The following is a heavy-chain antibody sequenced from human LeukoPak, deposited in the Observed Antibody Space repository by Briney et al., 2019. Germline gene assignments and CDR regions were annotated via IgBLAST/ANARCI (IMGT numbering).Heavy chain of an antibody. D-gene: IGHD4-17*01. CDR3: AKDRDYGDYRPTFDF. J-gene: IGHJ4*02. V-gene: IGHV3-23*01. Sequence: GGSLRLSCAASGFTFSSYAMTWVRQAPGKGLEWVSSISGSGGSTYYADSVKGRFTISRDNSKNTLFLQVNSLRAEDTAVYYCAKDRDYGDYRPTFDFWGQGTLVTVSS. CDR1: GFTFSSYA. CDR2: ISGSGGST.